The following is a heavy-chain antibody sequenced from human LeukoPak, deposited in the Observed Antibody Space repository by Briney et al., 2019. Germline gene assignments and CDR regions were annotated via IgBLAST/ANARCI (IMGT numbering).Heavy chain of an antibody. Sequence: PSETLSLTCAVYGGTFSGYYWSWIRQPPGKGLEWIGEINHSGSTNYNPSLKSRVTISVDTSKNQFSLKLSSVTAADTAVYYCARGYDSSGFDYWGQGTLVTVSS. D-gene: IGHD3-22*01. CDR1: GGTFSGYY. J-gene: IGHJ4*02. V-gene: IGHV4-34*01. CDR2: INHSGST. CDR3: ARGYDSSGFDY.